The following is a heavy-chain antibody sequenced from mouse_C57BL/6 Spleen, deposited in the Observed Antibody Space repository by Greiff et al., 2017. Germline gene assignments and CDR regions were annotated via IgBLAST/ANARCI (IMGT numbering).Heavy chain of an antibody. D-gene: IGHD3-2*02. CDR1: GYTLTSYT. Sequence: LQESGAELARPGASVKMSCKASGYTLTSYTLHWVKQRPGQGLEWIGYINPSSGYTKYNQKFKDKATLTADKSSSTAYMQLSSLTSEDSAVYYCARSRSSGYAYFVYWGQGTTLTVSS. CDR3: ARSRSSGYAYFVY. J-gene: IGHJ2*01. CDR2: INPSSGYT. V-gene: IGHV1-4*01.